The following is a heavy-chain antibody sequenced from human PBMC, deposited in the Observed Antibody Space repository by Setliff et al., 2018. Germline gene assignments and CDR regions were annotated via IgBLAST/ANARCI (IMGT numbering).Heavy chain of an antibody. CDR3: ARAPPNRYSGSYEYFYMDV. Sequence: SSETLSLTCTVSGGSISSYYWSWIRQPPGKGLEWIGYIYASGSTNYNPSLKSRVTLSVDTSKNQFSLKVSSVTAAEPAVYYCARAPPNRYSGSYEYFYMDVWGKGTTVTVSS. J-gene: IGHJ6*03. D-gene: IGHD1-26*01. V-gene: IGHV4-4*08. CDR1: GGSISSYY. CDR2: IYASGST.